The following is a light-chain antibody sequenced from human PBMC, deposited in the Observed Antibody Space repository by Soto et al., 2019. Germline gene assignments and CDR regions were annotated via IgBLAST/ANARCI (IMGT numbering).Light chain of an antibody. CDR2: GAS. J-gene: IGKJ5*01. CDR1: QSVSSSY. V-gene: IGKV3-20*01. CDR3: QQYGSSRGIT. Sequence: EIVLTQSPGTLSLSPGEIATLSGRASQSVSSSYLAWYQQKPGQAPRLLIYGASSRATGIPDRFSGSGSGTDFTLTISRLEPEDFAVYYCQQYGSSRGITFGQGTRLEIK.